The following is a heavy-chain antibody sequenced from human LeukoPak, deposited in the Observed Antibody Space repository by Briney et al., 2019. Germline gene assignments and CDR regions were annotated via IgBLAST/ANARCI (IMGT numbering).Heavy chain of an antibody. CDR2: ISGSGGST. Sequence: GGSLRLSCAASGFTFSSYAMSWVRQAPGKGLEWVSAISGSGGSTYYADSVKGRFAISRDNSKNTLYLQMNSLRADDTAVYYCAKDRIRRYNWFDPWGQGTLVTVSS. CDR1: GFTFSSYA. J-gene: IGHJ5*02. V-gene: IGHV3-23*01. CDR3: AKDRIRRYNWFDP. D-gene: IGHD2/OR15-2a*01.